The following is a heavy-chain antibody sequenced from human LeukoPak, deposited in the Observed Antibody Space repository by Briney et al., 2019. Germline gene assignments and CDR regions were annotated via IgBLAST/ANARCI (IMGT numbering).Heavy chain of an antibody. CDR1: GFTFSSYS. CDR2: ISSSSSYI. D-gene: IGHD1-1*01. J-gene: IGHJ4*02. V-gene: IGHV3-21*01. Sequence: GGSLRLSCAASGFTFSSYSMNWVRQAPGKGLEWVSSISSSSSYIYYADSVKGRFTISRDNAKNPLYLQMNSLRAEDTAVYYCARDLSLGWNDVYFDYWGQGTLVTVSS. CDR3: ARDLSLGWNDVYFDY.